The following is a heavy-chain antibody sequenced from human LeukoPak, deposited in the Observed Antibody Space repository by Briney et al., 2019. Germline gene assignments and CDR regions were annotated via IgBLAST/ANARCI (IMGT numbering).Heavy chain of an antibody. CDR3: ARVATGWSGPGWFDP. CDR2: IYTSGST. V-gene: IGHV4-61*02. J-gene: IGHJ5*02. CDR1: GGSISSGSYY. Sequence: PSETLSLTCTVSGGSISSGSYYRSWIRQPAGKGLEWIGRIYTSGSTNYNPSLKSRVTISVDTSKNQFSLKLSSVTAADTAVYYCARVATGWSGPGWFDPWGQGTLVTVSS. D-gene: IGHD1-14*01.